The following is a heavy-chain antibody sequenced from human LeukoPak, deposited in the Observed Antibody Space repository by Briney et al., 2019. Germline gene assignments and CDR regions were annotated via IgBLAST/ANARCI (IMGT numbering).Heavy chain of an antibody. D-gene: IGHD4-17*01. Sequence: PSETLSLTCTVSGGSISSGGYYWSWIRQHPGKGLEWIGYINYSGSTYYNPSLKSRVTISADTSKNQFSLKLNSVTAADTAVYYCVAYDYGDPTRDYWGQGTLVTVSS. J-gene: IGHJ4*02. CDR3: VAYDYGDPTRDY. CDR2: INYSGST. V-gene: IGHV4-31*03. CDR1: GGSISSGGYY.